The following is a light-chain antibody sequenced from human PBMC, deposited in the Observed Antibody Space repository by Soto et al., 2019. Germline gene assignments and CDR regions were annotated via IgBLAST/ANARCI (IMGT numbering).Light chain of an antibody. CDR2: AAS. V-gene: IGKV1-39*01. J-gene: IGKJ2*01. CDR3: QQSDSYPYT. CDR1: QSITNY. Sequence: DIQMTQSPSSLSVFVGDRVTITCRASQSITNYLNWYHQKPGKAPKLLVYAASSLQSGVPSRFSGNGSGTDFTLTISSLQPEDFASYYCQQSDSYPYTFGQGTKLEIK.